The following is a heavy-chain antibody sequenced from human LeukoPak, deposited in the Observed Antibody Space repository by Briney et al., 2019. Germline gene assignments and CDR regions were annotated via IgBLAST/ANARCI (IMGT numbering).Heavy chain of an antibody. CDR3: ARDESRYYYDSSGYYPPHFDY. Sequence: SVKVSCKASGGTFNSYAISWVRQAPGQGLEWMGGIIPIFGTANYAQKFQGRVTITADESTSTAYMELSSLRSEDTAVHYCARDESRYYYDSSGYYPPHFDYWGQGTLVTVSS. V-gene: IGHV1-69*01. J-gene: IGHJ4*02. CDR1: GGTFNSYA. D-gene: IGHD3-22*01. CDR2: IIPIFGTA.